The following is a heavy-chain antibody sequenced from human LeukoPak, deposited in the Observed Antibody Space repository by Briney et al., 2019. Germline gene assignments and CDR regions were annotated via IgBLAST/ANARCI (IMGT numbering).Heavy chain of an antibody. J-gene: IGHJ2*01. CDR1: GGSFSGYY. CDR3: ARGRLRVAVAGTRYFDL. D-gene: IGHD6-19*01. CDR2: INRSGST. Sequence: SETLSLTCAVYGGSFSGYYWSWIRQPPGKGLEWIGEINRSGSTNYNPSLKSRVTISVDTSKNQFSLKLSSVTAADTAVYYCARGRLRVAVAGTRYFDLWGRGTLVTVSS. V-gene: IGHV4-34*01.